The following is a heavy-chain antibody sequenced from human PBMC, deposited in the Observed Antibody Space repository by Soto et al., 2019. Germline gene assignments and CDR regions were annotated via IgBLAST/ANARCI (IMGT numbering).Heavy chain of an antibody. CDR2: INPNSGGT. CDR3: ARAPTKEYSGYALDY. J-gene: IGHJ4*02. CDR1: GYTFTGYY. V-gene: IGHV1-2*04. D-gene: IGHD5-12*01. Sequence: GASVKVSCKASGYTFTGYYMHWVRQAPGQGLEWMGWINPNSGGTNYAQKFQGWVTMTRDTSISTAYMELSRLRSDDTAVYYCARAPTKEYSGYALDYWGQGTLVTVSS.